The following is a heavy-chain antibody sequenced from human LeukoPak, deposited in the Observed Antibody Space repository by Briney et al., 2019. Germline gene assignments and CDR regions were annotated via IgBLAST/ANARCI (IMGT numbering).Heavy chain of an antibody. Sequence: GGSLRLSCAASGLTFSSYAMHWVRQAPGKGLEWVAVISYDGSNKYYADSVKGRFTISRDNSKNTLYLQMNSLRAEDTAVYYCAREVGVSSSWYDLYYYYYMDVWGKGTTVTVSS. CDR3: AREVGVSSSWYDLYYYYYMDV. D-gene: IGHD6-13*01. CDR2: ISYDGSNK. CDR1: GLTFSSYA. J-gene: IGHJ6*03. V-gene: IGHV3-30-3*01.